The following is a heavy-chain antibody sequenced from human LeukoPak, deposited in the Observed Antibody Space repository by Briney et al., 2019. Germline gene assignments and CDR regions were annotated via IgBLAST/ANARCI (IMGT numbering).Heavy chain of an antibody. CDR3: PGAYGLDAFDI. D-gene: IGHD4-17*01. V-gene: IGHV4-59*01. CDR1: GGSISSYF. Sequence: PPETPSLTRNVSGGSISSYFCSWIRQPPGKGLEWIGYLFYSGSTNYNPSLKSRVTISVNTPMNQFPLKLRAVTAADTARHLFPGAYGLDAFDIWGQGTMVTVSS. J-gene: IGHJ3*02. CDR2: LFYSGST.